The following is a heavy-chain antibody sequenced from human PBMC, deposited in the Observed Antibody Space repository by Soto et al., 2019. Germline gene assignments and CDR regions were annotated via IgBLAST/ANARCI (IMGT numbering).Heavy chain of an antibody. V-gene: IGHV3-23*01. D-gene: IGHD4-17*01. CDR1: GFTFSSYA. CDR3: AKGGTVTDDWYFDL. CDR2: ISGSGGST. Sequence: EVQLLESGGGLVRPGGSLRLSCAASGFTFSSYAMTWVRQAPGKGLEWVSAISGSGGSTYYADSVKGRFTISRDNSKNTLYLQMNSLRAEDTAVYYCAKGGTVTDDWYFDLWGRGTLVTVSS. J-gene: IGHJ2*01.